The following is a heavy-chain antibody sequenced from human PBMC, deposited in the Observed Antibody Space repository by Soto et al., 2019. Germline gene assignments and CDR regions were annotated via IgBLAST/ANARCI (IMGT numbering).Heavy chain of an antibody. D-gene: IGHD2-15*01. CDR3: ARDRAPRRWSYLDL. CDR2: IIPIFGTP. CDR1: GGSFSDYA. Sequence: QVQLVQSGAEVKKPGSSMKISCKAFGGSFSDYAISWVRQAPGQGLECMVGIIPIFGTPNYAQKFQDRVTFTAHESTNTAYMELSRLTSEDTALYYCARDRAPRRWSYLDLWGQGTQVTVSS. J-gene: IGHJ4*02. V-gene: IGHV1-69*01.